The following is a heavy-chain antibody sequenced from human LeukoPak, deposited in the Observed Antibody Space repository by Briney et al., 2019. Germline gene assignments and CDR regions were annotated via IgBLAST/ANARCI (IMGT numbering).Heavy chain of an antibody. V-gene: IGHV3-23*01. J-gene: IGHJ3*02. CDR1: GFTFSSYA. CDR3: AKDRDMGDAFDI. Sequence: GGSLRLSCAASGFTFSSYAMSWVRQAPGKGLEWVSAISGSGGSTYYADSVKGRFTISRDNSKHTLYLQMNSLRAEDTAVYYCAKDRDMGDAFDIWGQGTMVTVSS. CDR2: ISGSGGST. D-gene: IGHD3-9*01.